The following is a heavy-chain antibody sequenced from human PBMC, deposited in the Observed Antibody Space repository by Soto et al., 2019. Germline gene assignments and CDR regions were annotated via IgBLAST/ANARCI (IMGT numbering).Heavy chain of an antibody. CDR1: GFTFSSYS. J-gene: IGHJ4*02. D-gene: IGHD3-22*01. CDR2: ISSSSSTI. CDR3: ARDHFGQYYDSSGYYY. Sequence: PGGSLRLSCAASGFTFSSYSMNWVRQAPGKGLEWVSYISSSSSTIYYADSVKGRFTISRDNAKNSLYLQMNSLRDEDTAVYYCARDHFGQYYDSSGYYYWGQGTLVTVSS. V-gene: IGHV3-48*02.